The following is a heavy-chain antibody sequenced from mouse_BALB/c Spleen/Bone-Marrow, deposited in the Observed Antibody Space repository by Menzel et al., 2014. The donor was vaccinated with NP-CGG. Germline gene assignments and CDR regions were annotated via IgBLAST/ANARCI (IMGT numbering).Heavy chain of an antibody. CDR3: ARSGDSSGYGFAY. Sequence: QVQLQQSGPELVKPGVLVKISCKASGFTFRSYDINWVKQRPGQGLEWIGWIYPGDGSTKYNEKSKGKATLTADKSSSTAYMQLSSLTSDNSAVYFCARSGDSSGYGFAYWGQGTLVTVSA. D-gene: IGHD3-2*01. J-gene: IGHJ3*01. CDR1: GFTFRSYD. CDR2: IYPGDGST. V-gene: IGHV1S56*01.